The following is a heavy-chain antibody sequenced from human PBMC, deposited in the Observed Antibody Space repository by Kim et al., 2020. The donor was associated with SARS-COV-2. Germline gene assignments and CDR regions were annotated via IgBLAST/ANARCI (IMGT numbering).Heavy chain of an antibody. CDR1: GGSFSGYY. V-gene: IGHV4-34*01. J-gene: IGHJ6*01. D-gene: IGHD6-13*01. CDR2: INHSGST. Sequence: SETLSLTCAVYGGSFSGYYWSWIRQPPGKGLEWIGEINHSGSTNYNPSLKSRVTISVDTSKNQFSLKLSSVTAADTAVYYCARGRGSSSWYDYYYYGMDV. CDR3: ARGRGSSSWYDYYYYGMDV.